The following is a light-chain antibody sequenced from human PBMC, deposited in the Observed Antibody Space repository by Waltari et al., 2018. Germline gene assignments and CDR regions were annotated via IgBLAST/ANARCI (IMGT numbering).Light chain of an antibody. CDR3: ASYTSSSNYV. Sequence: WYRQHPDKAPNLIIFDVTGRPSVISARFSGSRSGNTASLTIAGFQSDDEADYYCASYTSSSNYVFGSGTTVTV. CDR2: DVT. J-gene: IGLJ1*01. V-gene: IGLV2-14*03.